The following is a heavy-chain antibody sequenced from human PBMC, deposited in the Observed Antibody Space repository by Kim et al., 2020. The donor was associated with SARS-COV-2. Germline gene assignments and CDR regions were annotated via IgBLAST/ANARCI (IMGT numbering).Heavy chain of an antibody. D-gene: IGHD6-13*01. Sequence: SETLSLTCTVSGGSISSGGYYWSWIRQHPGKGLEWIGYIYYSGSTYYNPSLKSRVTISVDTSKNQFSLKLSSVTAADTAVYYCARDSEQQLLDYWGQGTLVTVSS. CDR3: ARDSEQQLLDY. J-gene: IGHJ4*02. V-gene: IGHV4-31*03. CDR2: IYYSGST. CDR1: GGSISSGGYY.